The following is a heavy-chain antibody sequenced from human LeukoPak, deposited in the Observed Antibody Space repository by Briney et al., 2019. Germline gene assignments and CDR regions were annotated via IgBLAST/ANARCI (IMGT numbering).Heavy chain of an antibody. CDR1: GSSISSNYY. Sequence: SETLSLTCTVSGSSISSNYYWDWIRPPPGKGLEWIGSLYYSGSTYYNPSLKSRVTISVDTSKNQFSLKLSSVTAADTAVYYCASQWGPAYYYGSGSYYKGGSFDYWGQGTLVTVSS. V-gene: IGHV4-38-2*02. D-gene: IGHD3-10*01. CDR3: ASQWGPAYYYGSGSYYKGGSFDY. J-gene: IGHJ4*02. CDR2: LYYSGST.